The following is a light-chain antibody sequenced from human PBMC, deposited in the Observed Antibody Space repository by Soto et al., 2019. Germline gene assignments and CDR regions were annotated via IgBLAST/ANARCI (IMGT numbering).Light chain of an antibody. Sequence: QSALTQPPSASGSPGQSVTISCTGTSSDVGGYNYVSWYQQHPGKAPKLMIYDVIKRPSGVPDRFSGSKSGNTASLTVSGLQAEDEADYYCSSYTSSSTLDVVFGGGTKLTVL. CDR1: SSDVGGYNY. CDR3: SSYTSSSTLDVV. CDR2: DVI. J-gene: IGLJ2*01. V-gene: IGLV2-8*01.